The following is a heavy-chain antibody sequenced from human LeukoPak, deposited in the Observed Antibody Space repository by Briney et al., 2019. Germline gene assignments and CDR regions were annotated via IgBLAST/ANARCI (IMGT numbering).Heavy chain of an antibody. Sequence: SETLSPTCTVSGGSITSYYWSWMRQPAGKGLEWIGRIHRSGRTNYNPSLKSRVTISVDTSKNQFSLKLSSVTAADTAVYYCARVGFLEWLFGFDYWGQGTLVTVSS. CDR1: GGSITSYY. V-gene: IGHV4-4*07. J-gene: IGHJ4*02. CDR2: IHRSGRT. D-gene: IGHD3-3*01. CDR3: ARVGFLEWLFGFDY.